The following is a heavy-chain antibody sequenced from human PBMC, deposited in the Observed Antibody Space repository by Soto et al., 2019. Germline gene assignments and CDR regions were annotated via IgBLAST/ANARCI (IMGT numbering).Heavy chain of an antibody. CDR1: GGSFSNNA. J-gene: IGHJ4*02. CDR2: IILPFGTP. V-gene: IGHV1-69*12. CDR3: ARGPDYEGYFDY. Sequence: QVRLVQSEAEVKKPGSSVKVSCEASGGSFSNNAISWVRQAPGQGLEWMGVIILPFGTPNYAQTFQGRVTITADESMTTAYMELSGLRSEDTAVYYCARGPDYEGYFDYWGRGTLVTVSS. D-gene: IGHD4-17*01.